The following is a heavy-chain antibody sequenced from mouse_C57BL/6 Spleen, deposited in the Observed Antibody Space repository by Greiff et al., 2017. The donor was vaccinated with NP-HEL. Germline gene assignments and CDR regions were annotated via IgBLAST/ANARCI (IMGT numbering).Heavy chain of an antibody. CDR2: IDPETGGT. CDR1: GYTFTDYE. J-gene: IGHJ3*01. Sequence: QVQLKESGAELVRPGASVTLSCKASGYTFTDYEMHWVKQTPVHGLEWIGAIDPETGGTAYNQKFKGKAILTADKSSSTAYMELRSLTSEDSAVYYCTRGITGTLFAYWGQGTLVTVSA. D-gene: IGHD4-1*01. CDR3: TRGITGTLFAY. V-gene: IGHV1-15*01.